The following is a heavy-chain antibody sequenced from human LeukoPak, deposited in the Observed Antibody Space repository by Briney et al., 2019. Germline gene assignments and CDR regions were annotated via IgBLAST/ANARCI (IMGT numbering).Heavy chain of an antibody. J-gene: IGHJ4*02. CDR1: GYTFTGYY. CDR2: INPNSGGT. D-gene: IGHD3-3*01. V-gene: IGHV1-2*02. Sequence: EASVKVSCKTSGYTFTGYYMHWVRQAPGQGLEWMGWINPNSGGTNYAQKFQGRVTMTRDTSISTAYMELRSLRSDDTAVYYCARAPFPYYDFWSGYSDYWGQGTLVTVSS. CDR3: ARAPFPYYDFWSGYSDY.